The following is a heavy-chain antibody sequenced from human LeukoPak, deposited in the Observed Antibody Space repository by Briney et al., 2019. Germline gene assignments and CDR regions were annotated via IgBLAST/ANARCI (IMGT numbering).Heavy chain of an antibody. Sequence: VASVKVSCKASGGTFSSYAISWVRQAPGQGLEWMGGIIPIFGTANYAQKFQGRVTITADESTSTAYMELSSLRSGDTAVYYCGYGSGTNYYHYGMDVWGKGTTLTVSS. D-gene: IGHD3-10*01. CDR2: IIPIFGTA. V-gene: IGHV1-69*01. CDR3: GYGSGTNYYHYGMDV. CDR1: GGTFSSYA. J-gene: IGHJ6*04.